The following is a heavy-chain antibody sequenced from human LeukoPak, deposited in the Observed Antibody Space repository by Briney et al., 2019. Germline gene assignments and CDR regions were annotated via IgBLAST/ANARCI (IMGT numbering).Heavy chain of an antibody. D-gene: IGHD2-15*01. CDR3: ARGGYCSGGSCLPLKY. V-gene: IGHV4-59*01. CDR1: GGSFSGYY. Sequence: SETLSLTCAVYGGSFSGYYWSWIRQPPGKGLEWIGYIYYSGSTNYNPSLKSRVTISVDTSKNQFSLKLSSVTAADTAVHYCARGGYCSGGSCLPLKYWGQGTLVTVSS. CDR2: IYYSGST. J-gene: IGHJ4*02.